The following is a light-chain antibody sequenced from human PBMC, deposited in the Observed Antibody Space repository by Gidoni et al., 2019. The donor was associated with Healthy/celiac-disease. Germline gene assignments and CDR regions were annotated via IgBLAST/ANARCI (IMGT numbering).Light chain of an antibody. V-gene: IGKV3-11*01. Sequence: EIVLTQSPATLSLSPGERAPLSCRASQSVSSCLAWYQQKPGQAPRLLIYDASNRATASPARCSGSGSGTDFTLTISSLEPEDFAVYYCQQRSNWPSITFGQGTRLEIK. CDR2: DAS. CDR1: QSVSSC. CDR3: QQRSNWPSIT. J-gene: IGKJ5*01.